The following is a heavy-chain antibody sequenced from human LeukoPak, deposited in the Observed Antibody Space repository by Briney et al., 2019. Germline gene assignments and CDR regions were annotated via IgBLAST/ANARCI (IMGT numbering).Heavy chain of an antibody. D-gene: IGHD3-3*01. CDR3: ATEAPIFQY. CDR1: GGSFSGYY. J-gene: IGHJ1*01. Sequence: TSETLSLTCAVYGGSFSGYYWSWIRQPPGKGLEWIGEINHSGSTNYNPSLKSRVTISVDTSKNQFSLKLSSVTAADTAVYYCATEAPIFQYWGQGTLVTVSS. CDR2: INHSGST. V-gene: IGHV4-34*01.